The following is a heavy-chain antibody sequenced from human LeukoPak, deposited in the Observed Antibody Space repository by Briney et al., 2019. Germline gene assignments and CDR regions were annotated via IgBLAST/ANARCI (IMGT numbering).Heavy chain of an antibody. J-gene: IGHJ3*02. Sequence: SETLSLTCTVSGGSISSGDYYWSWIRQPPGKGLEWIGYIYYSGSTYYNPSLKSRVTISVDTSKNLFSLKLSSVTAADTAVYYCARYCSGGSCYSGDAFDIWGQGTMVTVSS. CDR2: IYYSGST. V-gene: IGHV4-30-4*01. CDR3: ARYCSGGSCYSGDAFDI. CDR1: GGSISSGDYY. D-gene: IGHD2-15*01.